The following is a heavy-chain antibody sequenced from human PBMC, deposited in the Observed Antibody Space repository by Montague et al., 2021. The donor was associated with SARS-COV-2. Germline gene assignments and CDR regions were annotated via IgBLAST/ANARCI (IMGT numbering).Heavy chain of an antibody. CDR2: IKQDGSEK. J-gene: IGHJ6*02. V-gene: IGHV3-7*01. D-gene: IGHD2-2*01. CDR3: ARDSFVVVPAASNYYYYYGMDV. CDR1: GFTFSSYW. Sequence: SLRLSCAASGFTFSSYWMSWVRQAPGKGLEWVANIKQDGSEKYYVDSVKGRFTISRDNAKNSLYLQMNSLRAEDTAEYYCARDSFVVVPAASNYYYYYGMDVWGQGTTVTVSS.